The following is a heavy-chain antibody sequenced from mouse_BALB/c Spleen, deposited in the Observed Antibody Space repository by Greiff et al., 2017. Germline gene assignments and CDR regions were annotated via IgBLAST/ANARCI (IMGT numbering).Heavy chain of an antibody. CDR3: AREGLRQSAMDY. V-gene: IGHV1-87*01. CDR1: GYTFTSYW. Sequence: VQLQESGAELARPGASVKLSCKASGYTFTSYWMQWVKQRPGQGLEWIGAIYPGDGDTRYTQKFKGKATLTADKSSSTAYMQLSSLASEDSAVYYCAREGLRQSAMDYWGQGTSVTVSS. D-gene: IGHD2-2*01. CDR2: IYPGDGDT. J-gene: IGHJ4*01.